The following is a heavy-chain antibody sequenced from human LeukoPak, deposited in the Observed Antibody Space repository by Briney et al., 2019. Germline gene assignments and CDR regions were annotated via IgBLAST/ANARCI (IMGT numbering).Heavy chain of an antibody. V-gene: IGHV4-34*01. Sequence: SETPSLTCAVYGGSFSGYYWSWIRQPPGKGLEWIGEINHSGSTNYNPSLKSRVTISVDTSKNQFSLKLSSVTAADAAVYYCARGLVGYCSGGSCYPDVWGKGTRSPSPQ. CDR2: INHSGST. D-gene: IGHD2-15*01. CDR1: GGSFSGYY. CDR3: ARGLVGYCSGGSCYPDV. J-gene: IGHJ6*04.